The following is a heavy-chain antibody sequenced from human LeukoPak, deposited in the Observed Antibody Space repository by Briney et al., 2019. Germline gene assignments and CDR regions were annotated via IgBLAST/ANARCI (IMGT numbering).Heavy chain of an antibody. Sequence: SVKVSCKASGGTFSSYAISWVRQAPGQGLEWLGRIIPILGIANYAQKFQGRVTITADKPTSTAYMELSSLRSEDTAVYYCASHPIAVAGSFDYWGQGTLVTVSS. CDR2: IIPILGIA. J-gene: IGHJ4*02. CDR1: GGTFSSYA. CDR3: ASHPIAVAGSFDY. D-gene: IGHD6-19*01. V-gene: IGHV1-69*04.